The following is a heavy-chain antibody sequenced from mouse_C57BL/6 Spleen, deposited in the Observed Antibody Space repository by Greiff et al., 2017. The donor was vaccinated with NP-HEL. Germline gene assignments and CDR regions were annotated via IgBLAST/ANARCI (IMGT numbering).Heavy chain of an antibody. CDR2: INYDGSST. CDR3: AREGHSLYYAMDY. J-gene: IGHJ4*01. CDR1: GFTFSDYY. D-gene: IGHD2-12*01. V-gene: IGHV5-16*01. Sequence: EVMLVESEGGLVQPGSSMKLSCTASGFTFSDYYMAWVRQVPEKGLEWVANINYDGSSTYYLDSLKSRFIISRDNAKNILYLQMSSLKSEDTATYYCAREGHSLYYAMDYWGQGTSVTVSS.